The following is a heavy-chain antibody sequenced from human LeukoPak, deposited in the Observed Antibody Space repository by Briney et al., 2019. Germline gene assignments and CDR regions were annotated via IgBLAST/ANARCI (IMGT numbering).Heavy chain of an antibody. CDR2: IYYSGST. Sequence: SQTLSLTCTVSGGSISSGDYYWSWIRQPPGKGLEWIGYIYYSGSTYYNPSLRSRVTISVDTSKSQFSLKLSSVTAADTAVYYCARSSHYDILTGPFDYWGQGTLVTVSS. V-gene: IGHV4-30-4*01. D-gene: IGHD3-9*01. J-gene: IGHJ4*02. CDR3: ARSSHYDILTGPFDY. CDR1: GGSISSGDYY.